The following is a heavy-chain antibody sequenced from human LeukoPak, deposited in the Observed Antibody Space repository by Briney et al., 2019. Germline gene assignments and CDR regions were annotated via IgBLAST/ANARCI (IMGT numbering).Heavy chain of an antibody. CDR2: ISSSGGTM. CDR1: GFTFSSYG. CDR3: AELGITMIGGV. J-gene: IGHJ6*04. D-gene: IGHD3-10*02. Sequence: PGGSLRLSCAASGFTFSSYGMHWVRQAPGKGLEWVSYISSSGGTMDYADSVKGRFTISRDNAKNSLYLQMNSLRAEDTAVYYCAELGITMIGGVWGKGTTVTISS. V-gene: IGHV3-48*04.